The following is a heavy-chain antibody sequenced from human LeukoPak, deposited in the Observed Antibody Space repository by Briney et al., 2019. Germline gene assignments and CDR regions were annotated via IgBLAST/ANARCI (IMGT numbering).Heavy chain of an antibody. D-gene: IGHD2-21*01. CDR1: GDSVSSNSAA. V-gene: IGHV6-1*01. Sequence: SQTLSLTCAISGDSVSSNSAAWNWIRQSPSRGLEWLGRTVYRSKWYYDYAVSVQSRITTNADTSKNQFSLHLNSATPEDTAVYYCARSTALVGDDWVDPWGEGTLVTVSS. J-gene: IGHJ5*02. CDR2: TVYRSKWYY. CDR3: ARSTALVGDDWVDP.